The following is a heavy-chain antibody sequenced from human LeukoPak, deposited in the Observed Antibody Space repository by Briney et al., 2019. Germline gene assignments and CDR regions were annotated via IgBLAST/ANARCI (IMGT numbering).Heavy chain of an antibody. CDR3: AKDQGYSYGHFDY. CDR2: ISGSGGST. V-gene: IGHV3-23*01. Sequence: PGGSLRLSCAASGFTFSSYAMSWVRQAPGKGLEWVSAISGSGGSTYYADSVKGRFTISRDNSKNTPYLQMNSLRAEDTAVYYCAKDQGYSYGHFDYWGQGTLVTVSS. J-gene: IGHJ4*02. D-gene: IGHD5-18*01. CDR1: GFTFSSYA.